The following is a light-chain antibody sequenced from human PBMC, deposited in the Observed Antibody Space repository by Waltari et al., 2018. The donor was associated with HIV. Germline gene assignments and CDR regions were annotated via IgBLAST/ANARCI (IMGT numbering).Light chain of an antibody. J-gene: IGKJ2*03. CDR3: HQYIDYSTYS. Sequence: DIQLTQSPLTLSAFVGARVNITCRASQNVDKWLAWYQQKPGDAPKLLIYMASNLQRGVSSRFSGCGSGTEFTLTISNLQPDDSATYFCHQYIDYSTYSFGQGTKVEI. V-gene: IGKV1-5*03. CDR2: MAS. CDR1: QNVDKW.